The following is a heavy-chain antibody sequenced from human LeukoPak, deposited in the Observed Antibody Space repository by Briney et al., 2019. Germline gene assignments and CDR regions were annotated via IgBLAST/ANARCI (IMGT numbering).Heavy chain of an antibody. D-gene: IGHD2-2*01. V-gene: IGHV3-23*01. CDR3: AKDGRQGYCSSTSCPYYYYGMDV. CDR2: ISGSGGST. Sequence: GGSLRLSCAASGFTFSSYAMSWVRQAPGKGLEWVSAISGSGGSTYYADSVKGRFTISRDNSKNTLYLQMNSLRAEDTAVYYCAKDGRQGYCSSTSCPYYYYGMDVWGQGTTVTVSS. J-gene: IGHJ6*02. CDR1: GFTFSSYA.